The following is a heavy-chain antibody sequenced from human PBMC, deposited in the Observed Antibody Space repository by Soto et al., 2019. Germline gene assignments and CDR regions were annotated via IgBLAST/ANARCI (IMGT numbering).Heavy chain of an antibody. D-gene: IGHD1-7*01. CDR3: ARHLVPELEPTAPYFNGLDV. Sequence: GSLRLSCAASGFTFRSSVVHWVRQAPGKGLEWVGHIENKAENYATAYTASVKGRFTISRDDSKKTTYLHMDRLKTGDTAVYYCARHLVPELEPTAPYFNGLDVWGHGTTVPVSS. V-gene: IGHV3-73*01. CDR2: IENKAENYAT. J-gene: IGHJ6*02. CDR1: GFTFRSSV.